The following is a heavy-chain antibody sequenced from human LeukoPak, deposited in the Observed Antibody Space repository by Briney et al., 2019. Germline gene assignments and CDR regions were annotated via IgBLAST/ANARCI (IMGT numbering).Heavy chain of an antibody. D-gene: IGHD3-22*01. CDR2: IYYSGST. J-gene: IGHJ4*02. Sequence: SENLSLTCTVSGGSISSGGYYWSWIRQHPGKGLEWIGYIYYSGSTYYNPSLKSRVTISVDTSKNQFSLKLSSVTAADTAVYYCARAAGHSGYPYYFDYWGQGTLVTVSS. CDR1: GGSISSGGYY. V-gene: IGHV4-31*03. CDR3: ARAAGHSGYPYYFDY.